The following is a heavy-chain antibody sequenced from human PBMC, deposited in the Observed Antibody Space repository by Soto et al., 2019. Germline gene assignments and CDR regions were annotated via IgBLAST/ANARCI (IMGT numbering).Heavy chain of an antibody. CDR3: ARDRRSGYYGGFDY. Sequence: QVQLVESGGGVVQPGRSLRLSCAASGFTFSSYAMHWVRQAPGKGLEWVAVISYDGSNKYYADSVKGRFTISRDNSKNTLYLQMNSLRAEDTAVYYCARDRRSGYYGGFDYWGQGTLVTVSS. CDR1: GFTFSSYA. V-gene: IGHV3-30-3*01. D-gene: IGHD3-22*01. J-gene: IGHJ4*02. CDR2: ISYDGSNK.